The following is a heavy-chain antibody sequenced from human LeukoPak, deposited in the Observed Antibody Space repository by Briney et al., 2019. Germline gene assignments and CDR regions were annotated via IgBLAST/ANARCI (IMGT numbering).Heavy chain of an antibody. D-gene: IGHD1-1*01. CDR2: VYHYGST. J-gene: IGHJ6*03. Sequence: SGTLSLTRTVPGYSLSADHFWGWIRQPPGKGLEWIGGVYHYGSTFYNPSLQSRLTISVDTSKNQFSLQLRSVTAADTALYYCARGLGPTNWHYYMDVWGKRTTVTVS. CDR3: ARGLGPTNWHYYMDV. CDR1: GYSLSADHF. V-gene: IGHV4-38-2*02.